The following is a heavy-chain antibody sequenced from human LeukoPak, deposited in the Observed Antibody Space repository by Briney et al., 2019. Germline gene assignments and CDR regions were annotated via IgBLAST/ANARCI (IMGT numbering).Heavy chain of an antibody. J-gene: IGHJ4*02. D-gene: IGHD5-12*01. CDR2: FSAYNGNT. CDR3: AVGSGYESLDY. Sequence: GPSGNVSCNASAYTFTTYGISWVRQAPGQWLEWQGWFSAYNGNTNYAQKLQGRVTMTTDTSTNPTYMELRSQRTYHTAIYYCAVGSGYESLDYWGEGTLVTVSS. V-gene: IGHV1-18*01. CDR1: AYTFTTYG.